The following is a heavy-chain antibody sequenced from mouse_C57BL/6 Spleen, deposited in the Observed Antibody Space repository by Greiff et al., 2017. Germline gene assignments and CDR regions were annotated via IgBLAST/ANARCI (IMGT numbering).Heavy chain of an antibody. CDR3: ARGDGNYYFDY. Sequence: VQLQQPGAELVMPGASVKLSCKASGYTFTSYWMHWVKQRPGQGLEWIGEIDPSDSYTNYNQKYKGKSTLTVDKSSSTAYMQLSSLTYEDSAVYYCARGDGNYYFDYWGQGTTLTVSS. J-gene: IGHJ2*01. D-gene: IGHD2-1*01. V-gene: IGHV1-69*01. CDR2: IDPSDSYT. CDR1: GYTFTSYW.